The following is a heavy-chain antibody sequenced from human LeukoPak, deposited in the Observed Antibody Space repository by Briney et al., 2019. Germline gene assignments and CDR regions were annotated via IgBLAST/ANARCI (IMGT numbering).Heavy chain of an antibody. CDR2: IYTSGST. D-gene: IGHD2-2*02. V-gene: IGHV4-61*02. Sequence: SQTLSLTCTVSGDSISSGSYYWSWIRQPAGKGLEWIGRIYTSGSTNYNPSLKSRVTISVDTSKNQFSLKLSSVTAADTAEYYCARGIVIVPGAIWGYYFDYWGQGTLVTVSS. J-gene: IGHJ4*02. CDR3: ARGIVIVPGAIWGYYFDY. CDR1: GDSISSGSYY.